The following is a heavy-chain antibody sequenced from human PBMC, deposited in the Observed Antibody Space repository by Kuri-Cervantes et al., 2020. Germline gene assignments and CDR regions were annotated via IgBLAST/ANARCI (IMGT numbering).Heavy chain of an antibody. Sequence: SETLSLTCTVSGGSISSYYWSWIRQPAGKGLEWIGRIYTSGSTNYNPSLKGRVTMSVDTSKNQFSLKLSSVTAADTAVYYCARMAAEYYYYGMDVWGQGTTVTVSS. V-gene: IGHV4-4*07. CDR2: IYTSGST. CDR1: GGSISSYY. J-gene: IGHJ6*02. D-gene: IGHD5-24*01. CDR3: ARMAAEYYYYGMDV.